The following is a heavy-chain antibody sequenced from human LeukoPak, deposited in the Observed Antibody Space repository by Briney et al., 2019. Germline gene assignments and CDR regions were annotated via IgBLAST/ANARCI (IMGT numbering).Heavy chain of an antibody. J-gene: IGHJ6*02. CDR1: GGTISSDF. D-gene: IGHD6-19*01. CDR2: LYYSGST. V-gene: IGHV4-59*01. CDR3: ARFGTSSGWYYYYYGMDV. Sequence: SETLSLTCTASGGTISSDFWSWILQPPVTRLQWIGSLYYSGSTNYNPSLKSRVTISVDTSKNQFSLKLSSVTAADTAVYYCARFGTSSGWYYYYYGMDVWGQGTTVTVSS.